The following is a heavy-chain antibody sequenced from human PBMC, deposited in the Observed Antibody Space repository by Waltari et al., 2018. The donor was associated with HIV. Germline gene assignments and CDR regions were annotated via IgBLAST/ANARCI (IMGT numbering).Heavy chain of an antibody. CDR3: ATVVDGALDL. J-gene: IGHJ3*01. CDR1: GFSFSTYI. CDR2: ISRNSDTI. Sequence: EVQLVESGGGLVQPGGSLRLSCAASGFSFSTYIMTWVRQAPGKGLDWISYISRNSDTISYTDSVKGRFTIFRDNAKNSLFLQMNSLRGEDTAVYYCATVVDGALDLWGQGTMVTVSA. V-gene: IGHV3-48*01. D-gene: IGHD2-21*01.